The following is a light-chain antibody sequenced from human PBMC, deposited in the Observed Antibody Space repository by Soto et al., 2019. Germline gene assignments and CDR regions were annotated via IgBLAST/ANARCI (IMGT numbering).Light chain of an antibody. CDR3: QQYGSPPLT. CDR1: HSVSITY. CDR2: GTS. V-gene: IGKV3-20*01. Sequence: IVLTQSPGTLSLSPGERATLSCRASHSVSITYLAWYQQKPGQGPRLLIYGTSSMATGIPDRFSGSGSGTDFTLTISSLEPEDFAVYFCQQYGSPPLTFGGGTKVDIK. J-gene: IGKJ4*01.